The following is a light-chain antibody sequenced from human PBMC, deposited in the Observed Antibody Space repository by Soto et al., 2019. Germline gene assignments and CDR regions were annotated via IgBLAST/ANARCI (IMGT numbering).Light chain of an antibody. J-gene: IGLJ1*01. Sequence: QSALAQPASVSGSPGQSITISCTGTSDFVGSFSLVSWYQQHPGKAPKVMISEGHRRPSGVPDRFSGSKSGNTASMTISGLQAEDEANYYCCSYAGNNIFVFGTGTKLTVL. CDR3: CSYAGNNIFV. CDR2: EGH. CDR1: SDFVGSFSL. V-gene: IGLV2-23*01.